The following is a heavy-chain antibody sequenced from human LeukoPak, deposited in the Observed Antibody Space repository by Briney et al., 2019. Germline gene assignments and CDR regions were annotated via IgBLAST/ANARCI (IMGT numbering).Heavy chain of an antibody. Sequence: PGESLRLSCVGSGFTFSSYWTTWVRQAPGKGLEWVANINQDGSEENYVDAVRGLFTISRDNARNSLFLQMNSLRAEDTAVYYCARGQTPGPRTCLDYWGQGTLVTVSS. CDR1: GFTFSSYW. CDR2: INQDGSEE. J-gene: IGHJ4*02. D-gene: IGHD1-14*01. CDR3: ARGQTPGPRTCLDY. V-gene: IGHV3-7*04.